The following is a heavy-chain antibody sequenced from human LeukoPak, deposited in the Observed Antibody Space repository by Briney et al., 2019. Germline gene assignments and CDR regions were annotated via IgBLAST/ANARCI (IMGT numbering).Heavy chain of an antibody. CDR3: ARAETVKYYYGMDV. CDR2: IYYSGST. J-gene: IGHJ6*02. D-gene: IGHD4-11*01. CDR1: GGSISSGGYY. V-gene: IGHV4-31*03. Sequence: NPSETLSLTCTVSGGSISSGGYYWSWIRQHPGKGLEWIGYIYYSGSTYYNPSLKSRVTISVDTSKNQFSLKLSSVTAADTAVYYCARAETVKYYYGMDVWGQGTAVTVSS.